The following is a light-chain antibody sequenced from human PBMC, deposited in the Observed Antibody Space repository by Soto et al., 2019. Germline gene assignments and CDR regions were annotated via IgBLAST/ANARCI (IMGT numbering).Light chain of an antibody. V-gene: IGLV2-11*01. Sequence: QSALTQPRSVSGSPGQSVTISCTGTSSDVGGYNYVSWYQQHPGEAPKLLIYDVSKRPPGVRDRFSGSKSGNTASLTISGLRADDEANYYCCSYAGTFVVFGGGTKVTVL. J-gene: IGLJ2*01. CDR2: DVS. CDR3: CSYAGTFVV. CDR1: SSDVGGYNY.